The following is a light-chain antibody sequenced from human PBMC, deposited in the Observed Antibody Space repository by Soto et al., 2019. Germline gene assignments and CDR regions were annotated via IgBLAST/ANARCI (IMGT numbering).Light chain of an antibody. CDR3: AAWDDSLNVL. J-gene: IGLJ2*01. CDR2: SNN. Sequence: QIVLTQPPSASGTPGQRVTISCSGSSSNIGSNTVNWYQQLPGTAPKLLIYSNNQRPSGVPDRFSGSKSGTSASLAISGLQSEDEADYYCAAWDDSLNVLFGGGTKLTVL. CDR1: SSNIGSNT. V-gene: IGLV1-44*01.